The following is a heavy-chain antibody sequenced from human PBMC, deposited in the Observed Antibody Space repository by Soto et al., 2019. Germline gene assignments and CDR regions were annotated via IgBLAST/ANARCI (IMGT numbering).Heavy chain of an antibody. CDR2: IYYSGST. V-gene: IGHV4-59*08. CDR3: ARHFGYDSSGYYRNWFDP. J-gene: IGHJ5*02. D-gene: IGHD3-22*01. CDR1: GGSISSYY. Sequence: PSETLSVTCSVSGGSISSYYWSWIRQPPGKGLEWIGYIYYSGSTNYNPSLKSRVTMSVDTSKNQFSLKLSSVTAADTAVYYCARHFGYDSSGYYRNWFDPWGQGTLVTVSS.